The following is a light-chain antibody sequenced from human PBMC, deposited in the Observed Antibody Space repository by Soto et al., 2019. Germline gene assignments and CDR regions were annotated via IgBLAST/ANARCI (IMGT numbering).Light chain of an antibody. Sequence: DIQMTQSPSTLSASVGDRVTITCRASQSIRSWLAWYQQKPGKAPQLLIYDASNLESGVPSRFSGRGSGTEFTLTISSLQPDDFATYYGQQYDSFSKTFGRGTKVEVK. J-gene: IGKJ1*01. V-gene: IGKV1-5*01. CDR1: QSIRSW. CDR2: DAS. CDR3: QQYDSFSKT.